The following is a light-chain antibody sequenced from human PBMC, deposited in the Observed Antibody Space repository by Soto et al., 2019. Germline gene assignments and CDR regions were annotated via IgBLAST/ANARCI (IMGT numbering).Light chain of an antibody. CDR1: SSDVGNYKY. V-gene: IGLV2-14*01. J-gene: IGLJ1*01. Sequence: QSALTQPASVSGSPGQSITISCTGTSSDVGNYKYVSWYQQHPGKAPKLMIYEVSNRPSGVSNRFSGSKSGNTASLTISGLQAEDETDYYCFSHTSRGPYVFGTGTKAT. CDR2: EVS. CDR3: FSHTSRGPYV.